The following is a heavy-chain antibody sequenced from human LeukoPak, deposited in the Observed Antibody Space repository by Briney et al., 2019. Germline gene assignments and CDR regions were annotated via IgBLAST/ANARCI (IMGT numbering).Heavy chain of an antibody. J-gene: IGHJ4*02. CDR3: GSSGYYYVFDY. V-gene: IGHV3-23*01. CDR1: GFTFSSFW. Sequence: TGGSLRLSCAASGFTFSSFWMTWVRQAPGKGLEWVSAISGSGGSTYYADSVKGRFTISRDNSKNTLYLQMNSLRAEDTAVYYCGSSGYYYVFDYWGQGTLVTVSS. D-gene: IGHD3-22*01. CDR2: ISGSGGST.